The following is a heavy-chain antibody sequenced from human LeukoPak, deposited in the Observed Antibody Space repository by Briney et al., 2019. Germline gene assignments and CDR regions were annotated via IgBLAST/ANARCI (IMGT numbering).Heavy chain of an antibody. Sequence: ASVKVSCKAPGYTFTGYYMHWVRQAPGQGLEWMGWINPNSGGTNYAQKFQGRVTMTRDTSISTAYMELSRLRSDDTAVYYCARTEGCGGDCYGDQAFDIWGQGTMVTVSS. CDR3: ARTEGCGGDCYGDQAFDI. CDR2: INPNSGGT. CDR1: GYTFTGYY. J-gene: IGHJ3*02. D-gene: IGHD2-21*01. V-gene: IGHV1-2*02.